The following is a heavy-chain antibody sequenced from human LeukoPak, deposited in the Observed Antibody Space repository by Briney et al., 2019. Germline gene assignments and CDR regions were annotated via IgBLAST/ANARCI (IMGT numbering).Heavy chain of an antibody. V-gene: IGHV3-30-3*01. D-gene: IGHD5-18*01. Sequence: GRSLRLSCAASGFTFSSYAMHWVRQAPGKGLEWVAVISYDGSNKYYADSVKGRFTISRDNSKNTLYLQMNSLRAEDTAVYYCARDRAGYLYYFDYWGQGTLVTVSS. CDR1: GFTFSSYA. J-gene: IGHJ4*02. CDR3: ARDRAGYLYYFDY. CDR2: ISYDGSNK.